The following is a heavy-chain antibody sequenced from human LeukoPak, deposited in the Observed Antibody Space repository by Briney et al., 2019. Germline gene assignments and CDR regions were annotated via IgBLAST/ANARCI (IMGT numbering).Heavy chain of an antibody. D-gene: IGHD3-22*01. J-gene: IGHJ4*02. CDR3: ARRVDSGFSFDF. CDR1: GYRFTNYW. CDR2: IYAGDSDT. Sequence: GESLKISCKGSGYRFTNYWIAWGRQMPGKGLEWMGIIYAGDSDTRYSPSFQGQVTISADRSISTAYLQWSSLKASDTAMYYCARRVDSGFSFDFWGQGTLVTVSS. V-gene: IGHV5-51*01.